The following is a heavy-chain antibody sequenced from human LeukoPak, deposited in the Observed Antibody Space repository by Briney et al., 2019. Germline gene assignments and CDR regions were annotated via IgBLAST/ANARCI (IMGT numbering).Heavy chain of an antibody. D-gene: IGHD3-16*02. CDR2: IYHSGRT. Sequence: SETLSLTCTVSGYSISSGYYWGWIRQPPGKGLEWIGSIYHSGRTFYNPSLKSRVTISVDTSKNQFSLKLTSVTAADTAVYYCARDRTITFGGVIVLFDYWGQGTLVTVSS. J-gene: IGHJ4*02. CDR1: GYSISSGYY. V-gene: IGHV4-38-2*02. CDR3: ARDRTITFGGVIVLFDY.